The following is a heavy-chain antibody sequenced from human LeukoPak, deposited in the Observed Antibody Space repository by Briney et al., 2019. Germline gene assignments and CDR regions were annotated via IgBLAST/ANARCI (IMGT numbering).Heavy chain of an antibody. Sequence: GGSPRLSCAASGFTFSSYAMSWVRQAPGKGLEWVSAISGGGGSTYYADSVKGRFTISRDNSKNTLYLQMNSLRAEDTAVYYCAKDLWLPNDAFDIWGQGTMVTVSS. J-gene: IGHJ3*02. V-gene: IGHV3-23*01. CDR2: ISGGGGST. CDR3: AKDLWLPNDAFDI. CDR1: GFTFSSYA. D-gene: IGHD2-21*01.